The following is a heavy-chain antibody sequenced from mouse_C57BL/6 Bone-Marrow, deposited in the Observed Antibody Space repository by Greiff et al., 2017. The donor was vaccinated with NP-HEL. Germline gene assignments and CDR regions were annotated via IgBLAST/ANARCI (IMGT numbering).Heavy chain of an antibody. D-gene: IGHD1-1*01. CDR3: ATTTVVAHYAMDY. CDR1: GFTFSDYG. V-gene: IGHV5-17*01. Sequence: EVKLMESGGGLVKPGGSLKLSCAASGFTFSDYGMHWVRQAPEKGLEWVAYISSGSSTIYYADTVKGRFTISRDNAKNTLFLQMTSLRSEDTAMYYCATTTVVAHYAMDYWGQGTSVTVSS. CDR2: ISSGSSTI. J-gene: IGHJ4*01.